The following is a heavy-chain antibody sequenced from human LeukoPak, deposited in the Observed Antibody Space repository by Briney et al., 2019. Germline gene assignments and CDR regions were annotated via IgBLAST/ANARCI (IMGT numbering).Heavy chain of an antibody. CDR2: INTDGSST. Sequence: GRSLRLSCAASGFTFSSYWMHWVRQAPGKGLVWVSRINTDGSSTSYADSVKGRFTISRDNAKNTLYLQMNSLRAEDTAVYYCARVVTAMALDCRGQGTLVTVSS. D-gene: IGHD5-18*01. CDR1: GFTFSSYW. V-gene: IGHV3-74*01. J-gene: IGHJ4*02. CDR3: ARVVTAMALDC.